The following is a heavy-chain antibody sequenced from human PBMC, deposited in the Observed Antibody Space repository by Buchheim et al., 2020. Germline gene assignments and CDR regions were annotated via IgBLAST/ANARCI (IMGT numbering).Heavy chain of an antibody. CDR2: IWYDGSNK. CDR1: GFTFSSYG. Sequence: QVQLVESGGGVVQPGRSLRLSCAASGFTFSSYGMHWVRQAPGKGLEWVAVIWYDGSNKYYADSVKGRFTISRDNSKKKLYLQMNSLRAEDTAVYYCARHRAYDSSGYVFDYWGQGTL. D-gene: IGHD3-22*01. V-gene: IGHV3-33*01. J-gene: IGHJ4*02. CDR3: ARHRAYDSSGYVFDY.